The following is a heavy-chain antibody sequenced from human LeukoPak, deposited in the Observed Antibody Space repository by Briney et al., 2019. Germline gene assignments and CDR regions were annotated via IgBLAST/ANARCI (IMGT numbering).Heavy chain of an antibody. CDR1: GFTFSSYS. D-gene: IGHD3-9*01. Sequence: GGSLRLSCAASGFTFSSYSMNWVRQAPGKGLEWVSSISSSSSYIYYADSVKGRFTISRDNAKNSLYLQMNSLRAEDTAVYYSAREGGENYDILTGYYAPYFDYWGQGTLVTVSS. J-gene: IGHJ4*02. CDR3: AREGGENYDILTGYYAPYFDY. V-gene: IGHV3-21*01. CDR2: ISSSSSYI.